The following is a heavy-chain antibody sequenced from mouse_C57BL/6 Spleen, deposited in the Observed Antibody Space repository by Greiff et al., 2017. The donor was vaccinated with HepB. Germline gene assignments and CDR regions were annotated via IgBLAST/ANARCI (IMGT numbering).Heavy chain of an antibody. CDR3: TREGPWYFDV. CDR2: IDPETGGT. CDR1: GYTFTDYE. V-gene: IGHV1-15*01. Sequence: QVQLQQSGAELVRPGASVTLSCKASGYTFTDYEMHWVKQTPVHGLEWIGAIDPETGGTAYNQKFKGKAILTADKSSSTAYMELRSLTSEDSAVYYCTREGPWYFDVWGTGTTVTVSS. J-gene: IGHJ1*03.